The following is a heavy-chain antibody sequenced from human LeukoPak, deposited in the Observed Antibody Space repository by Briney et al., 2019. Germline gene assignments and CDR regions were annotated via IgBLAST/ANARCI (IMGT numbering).Heavy chain of an antibody. CDR1: GYRFTSHW. CDR2: IYPADSDT. CDR3: ARRGRDTKGYLNYLDY. D-gene: IGHD3-22*01. Sequence: GESLKISCQGSGYRFTSHWIAWARQLPGKGLEWMGIIYPADSDTRYSPSFQGQVIISADKSIGTAYLQWFSLEASDTAMYYCARRGRDTKGYLNYLDYWGQGALVTVSS. J-gene: IGHJ4*02. V-gene: IGHV5-51*01.